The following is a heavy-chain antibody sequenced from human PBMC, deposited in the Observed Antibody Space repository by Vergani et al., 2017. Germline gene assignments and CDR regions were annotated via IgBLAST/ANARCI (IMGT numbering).Heavy chain of an antibody. CDR2: IYSGGST. V-gene: IGHV3-53*01. CDR3: ARGGGSHSGSPLDAFDI. J-gene: IGHJ3*02. D-gene: IGHD1-26*01. Sequence: LEWVSVIYSGGSTYYADSVKGRFTISRDNSKNTLYLQMNSLRAEDTAVYYCARGGGSHSGSPLDAFDIWGQGTMVTVSS.